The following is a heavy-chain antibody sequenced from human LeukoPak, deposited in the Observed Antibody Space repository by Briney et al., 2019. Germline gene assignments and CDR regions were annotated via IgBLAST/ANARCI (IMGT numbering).Heavy chain of an antibody. D-gene: IGHD6-13*01. J-gene: IGHJ4*02. CDR1: GFTFSSYW. CDR2: IKSDGSTT. CDR3: ARDGRVTSTWDNFDF. Sequence: GGSLRLSCAASGFTFSSYWMHWVRQAPGKGLVWVSRIKSDGSTTTYADSVKGRFTISRDNAKNSLYLQMNSLRDEDTAVYYCARDGRVTSTWDNFDFWGQGTLVTVSS. V-gene: IGHV3-74*01.